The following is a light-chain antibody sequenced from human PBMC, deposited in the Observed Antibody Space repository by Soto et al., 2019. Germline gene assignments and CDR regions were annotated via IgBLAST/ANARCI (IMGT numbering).Light chain of an antibody. J-gene: IGKJ5*01. V-gene: IGKV3D-7*01. CDR1: QSIDSNY. CDR2: GAS. Sequence: EIVVTHSPGTLSLSPCERATLSCSASQSIDSNYLSWYQQKPGQAPRLIISGASTRATGTPARFSGSGSGTDFTLTISSLQPEDFAVYYCQQDYNLPFTFGQGTRLEIK. CDR3: QQDYNLPFT.